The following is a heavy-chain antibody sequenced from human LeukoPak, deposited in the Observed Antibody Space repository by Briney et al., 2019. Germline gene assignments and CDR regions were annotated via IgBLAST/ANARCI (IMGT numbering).Heavy chain of an antibody. J-gene: IGHJ4*02. CDR3: AKGPPTIVGATRYFDY. D-gene: IGHD1-26*01. CDR2: ISGSGGST. Sequence: GGSLRLSCAASGFTFSSYAMSWVRQAPGKGLEWVSAISGSGGSTYYADSVKGRFTISRDNSKTTLYLQMNSLRAEDTAVYYCAKGPPTIVGATRYFDYWGQGTLVTVSS. CDR1: GFTFSSYA. V-gene: IGHV3-23*01.